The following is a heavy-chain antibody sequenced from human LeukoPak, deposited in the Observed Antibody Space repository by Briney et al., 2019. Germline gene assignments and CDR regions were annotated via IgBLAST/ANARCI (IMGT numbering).Heavy chain of an antibody. CDR2: IHSRRGDT. V-gene: IGHV1-2*06. J-gene: IGHJ4*02. CDR3: ARDGDYGTGSYYRGCIDS. D-gene: IGHD3-10*01. CDR1: GYSFTAFY. Sequence: ASVKVSCKTSGYSFTAFYIHWVRQAPGQGLEGMCLIHSRRGDTNYAQKFQGRVTMTRDTSISTAYLDLSSLRSDDTAVYYCARDGDYGTGSYYRGCIDSWGQGTPVTVSP.